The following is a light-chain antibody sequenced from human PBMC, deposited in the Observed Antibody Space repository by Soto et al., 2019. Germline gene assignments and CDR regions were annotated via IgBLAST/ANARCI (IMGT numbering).Light chain of an antibody. CDR2: GAS. Sequence: EIVLTQSPGTLSLSPGERSAVSCRASQSVSSSYLAWYQQKPGQAPRLLIFGASTRATGIPARFSGSGSGTESTLTISSLQSEDFAVYYCQQYNNWPPLTFGGGTKVDIK. J-gene: IGKJ4*01. V-gene: IGKV3-15*01. CDR1: QSVSSSY. CDR3: QQYNNWPPLT.